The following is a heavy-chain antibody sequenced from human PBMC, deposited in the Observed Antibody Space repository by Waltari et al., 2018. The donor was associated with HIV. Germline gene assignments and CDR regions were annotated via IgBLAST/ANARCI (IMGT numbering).Heavy chain of an antibody. D-gene: IGHD6-13*01. CDR1: GVTFRRYA. J-gene: IGHJ3*02. Sequence: QVQLVESGGGGVQPGRSRRLSCAASGVTFRRYAMHWGRQAPGKGLEWVAVISYDGSNKYYADSVKGRFTISRDNSKNTLYLQMNSLRAEDTAVYYCARERSSSWFAFDIWGQGTMVTVSS. CDR2: ISYDGSNK. CDR3: ARERSSSWFAFDI. V-gene: IGHV3-30-3*01.